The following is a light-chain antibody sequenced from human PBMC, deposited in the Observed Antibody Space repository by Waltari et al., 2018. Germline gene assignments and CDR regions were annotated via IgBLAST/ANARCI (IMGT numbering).Light chain of an antibody. J-gene: IGKJ4*01. Sequence: DIVMTQSPDSLAVSLGERATINCKSSQTVLYSSNNKNYLAWFQQKPGQPPKLLIHWASTRESGVPDRFNGSGSGTDFTLTINSLQAEDVAVYYCQQYYGSPLTFGGGTKVEIK. CDR3: QQYYGSPLT. V-gene: IGKV4-1*01. CDR2: WAS. CDR1: QTVLYSSNNKNY.